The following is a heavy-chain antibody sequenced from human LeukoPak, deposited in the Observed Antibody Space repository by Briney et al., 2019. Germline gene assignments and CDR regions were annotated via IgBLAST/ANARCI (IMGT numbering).Heavy chain of an antibody. CDR3: ARVSGAAAATGGYFDY. Sequence: GGSLRLSCAASGFTFSSFAMHWVRQAPGKGVEWGAVISYDGSKKYYADSVKGRFTISRDNSKNTLYLQTNSLRTEDTAIYYCARVSGAAAATGGYFDYWGQGTLVTVSS. V-gene: IGHV3-30*04. CDR2: ISYDGSKK. J-gene: IGHJ4*02. CDR1: GFTFSSFA. D-gene: IGHD6-13*01.